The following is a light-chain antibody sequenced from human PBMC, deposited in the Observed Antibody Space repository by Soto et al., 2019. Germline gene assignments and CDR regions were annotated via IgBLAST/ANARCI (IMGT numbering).Light chain of an antibody. CDR1: SSDVGYYNR. V-gene: IGLV2-18*02. Sequence: QSALTQPPSVSGSPGQSVPISCTGTSSDVGYYNRVSWYQQPPGTAPKLMVFEVSNRPSGVPDRFSWSKSGNTASLTISGLHAEDEADYYCSSYTTSSTLVFGGGTKLTVL. CDR3: SSYTTSSTLV. J-gene: IGLJ2*01. CDR2: EVS.